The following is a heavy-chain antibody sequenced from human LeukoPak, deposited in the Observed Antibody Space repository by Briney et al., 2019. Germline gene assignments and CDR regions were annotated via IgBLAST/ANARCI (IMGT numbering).Heavy chain of an antibody. CDR2: IIPIFGTA. CDR1: GGTFSSYA. Sequence: GASVKVSCKASGGTFSSYAISWVRQAPGQGLEWMGGIIPIFGTADYAQKFQGRVTITADESTSTAYMELSSLRSEDTAVYYCAGCSGGSCYRYYYYMDVWGKGTTVTVSS. J-gene: IGHJ6*03. V-gene: IGHV1-69*13. D-gene: IGHD2-15*01. CDR3: AGCSGGSCYRYYYYMDV.